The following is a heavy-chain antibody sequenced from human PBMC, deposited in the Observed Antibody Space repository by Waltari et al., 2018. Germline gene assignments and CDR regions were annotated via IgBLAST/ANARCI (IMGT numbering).Heavy chain of an antibody. J-gene: IGHJ3*02. CDR3: ARPILGATYRAFDI. Sequence: QVQLQESGPGLVKPSETLSLTCAVSGYSLSSGYYWGGIRPPPGKGLEWIGSISHTGNTYYNPSLKSRVTISVDTSKNQFSLKLSSVTAADTAVFYCARPILGATYRAFDIWGQGTMVTVSS. D-gene: IGHD1-26*01. CDR2: ISHTGNT. V-gene: IGHV4-38-2*01. CDR1: GYSLSSGYY.